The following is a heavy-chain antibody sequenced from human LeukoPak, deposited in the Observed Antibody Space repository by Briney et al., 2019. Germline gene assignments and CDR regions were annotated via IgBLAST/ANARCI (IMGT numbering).Heavy chain of an antibody. CDR3: ARHNSSRRYGSGGSCYSRYFQH. CDR1: GYSFTSYW. Sequence: GESLKISCKGSGYSFTSYWIGWVGQMPGKGLEWMGIIYPGDSDTRYSPSFQGQVTISADKSISTAYLQWSSLKASDTAMYYCARHNSSRRYGSGGSCYSRYFQHWGQGTLVTVSS. J-gene: IGHJ1*01. CDR2: IYPGDSDT. V-gene: IGHV5-51*01. D-gene: IGHD2-15*01.